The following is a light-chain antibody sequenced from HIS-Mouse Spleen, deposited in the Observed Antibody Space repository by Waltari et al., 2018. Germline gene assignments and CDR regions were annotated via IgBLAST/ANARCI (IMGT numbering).Light chain of an antibody. CDR2: RNN. CDR1: SNIVRNQV. J-gene: IGLJ2*01. V-gene: IGLV10-54*02. Sequence: QAGLTQPPSVSKGLRQTATLTCTGNSNIVRNQVAACMQQHQGHPPKLLSYRNNNRPSGISERFSASRSGNTASLTITGLQPEDEADYYCSALDSSLSAVVFGGGTKLTVL. CDR3: SALDSSLSAVV.